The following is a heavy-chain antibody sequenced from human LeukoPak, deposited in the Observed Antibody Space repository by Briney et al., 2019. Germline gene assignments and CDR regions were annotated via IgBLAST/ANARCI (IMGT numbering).Heavy chain of an antibody. V-gene: IGHV3-21*01. CDR2: ISSSSSYI. Sequence: NPGGSLRLSCAASGFTFSSYTMNWVRQAPGKGLEWVSSISSSSSYIYYADSVKGRFTISRDNAKNSLYLQVNSLRAEDTAVYYCARDREVVSRYSGYASWWGSQPEPKQSYYYYMDVWGKGTTVTVSS. CDR3: ARDREVVSRYSGYASWWGSQPEPKQSYYYYMDV. D-gene: IGHD5-12*01. J-gene: IGHJ6*03. CDR1: GFTFSSYT.